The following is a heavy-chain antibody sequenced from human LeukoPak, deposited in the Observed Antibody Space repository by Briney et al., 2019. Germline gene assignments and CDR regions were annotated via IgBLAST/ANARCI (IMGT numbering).Heavy chain of an antibody. CDR2: INPNGGGT. Sequence: GASVKVSCKASGYTFTGYYMHWVRQAPGQGLEWMGWINPNGGGTNYAQKFQGRVTMTRDTSISTAYMELSRLRSDDTAVYYCARRGGRSDCSSTSCYVYWGQGTLVTVSS. V-gene: IGHV1-2*02. J-gene: IGHJ4*02. CDR3: ARRGGRSDCSSTSCYVY. CDR1: GYTFTGYY. D-gene: IGHD2-2*01.